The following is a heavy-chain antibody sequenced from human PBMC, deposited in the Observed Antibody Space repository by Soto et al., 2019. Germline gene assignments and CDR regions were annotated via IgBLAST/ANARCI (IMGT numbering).Heavy chain of an antibody. CDR2: ISYDGSNK. D-gene: IGHD3-22*01. CDR1: GFTFSSYG. J-gene: IGHJ3*02. CDR3: AKLGGRDSSGYLGI. Sequence: PGGSLRLSCAASGFTFSSYGMHWVRQAPGKGLEWVAVISYDGSNKYYADSVKGRFTISRDNSKNTLYLQMNSLRAEDTAVYYCAKLGGRDSSGYLGIWGQGTMVTVSS. V-gene: IGHV3-30*18.